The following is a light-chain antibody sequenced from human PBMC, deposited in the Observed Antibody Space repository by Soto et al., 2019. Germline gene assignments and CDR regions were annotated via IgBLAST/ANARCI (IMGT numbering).Light chain of an antibody. V-gene: IGKV3-20*01. J-gene: IGKJ1*01. CDR1: QSVSSSY. Sequence: EIVLTQSPGTLSLSPGERATLSCRASQSVSSSYLAWYQQKPGQAPRLLIYGASSRATGIPDRFSGSGSGTDFTLAISRLEPEDFAVYYCQQYGNSLWTFGQGTKVEVK. CDR3: QQYGNSLWT. CDR2: GAS.